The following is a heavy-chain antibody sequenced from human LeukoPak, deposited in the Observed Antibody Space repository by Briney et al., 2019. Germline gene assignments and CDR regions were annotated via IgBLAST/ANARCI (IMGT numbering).Heavy chain of an antibody. J-gene: IGHJ4*02. V-gene: IGHV3-23*01. Sequence: GGSLRLSCAASGFTFSTYAMSWVRQAPGKGLEWVSAISVSAGSTYYADSVKGRFTISRDNSKNTLYLQMSSLRAEDTAVYYCAKDSEDGHNWAPFDYWGQGTLVTVSS. CDR3: AKDSEDGHNWAPFDY. CDR2: ISVSAGST. D-gene: IGHD5-24*01. CDR1: GFTFSTYA.